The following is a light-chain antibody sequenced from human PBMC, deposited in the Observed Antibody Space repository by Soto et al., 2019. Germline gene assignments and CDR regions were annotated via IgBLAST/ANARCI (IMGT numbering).Light chain of an antibody. Sequence: IQLTQSPSSLSASVGDRFTVTCLASQDIRNYLAWYQTTPGKAHKLMRCDASTLYSGVPSRFRGSGSGTDFTLTISSLQPDDLATYDCQQYKRNSLLTFGGGTRLEIK. CDR3: QQYKRNSLLT. CDR1: QDIRNY. J-gene: IGKJ5*01. V-gene: IGKV1-9*01. CDR2: DAS.